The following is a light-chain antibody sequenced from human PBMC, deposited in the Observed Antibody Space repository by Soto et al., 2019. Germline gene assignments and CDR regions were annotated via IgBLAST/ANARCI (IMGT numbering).Light chain of an antibody. CDR2: EVS. J-gene: IGLJ3*02. CDR3: TSYTTSNTWV. CDR1: SSDVGAFNY. Sequence: QSALTQPASVSGSPGQSLTISCTGSSSDVGAFNYVSWYRQHPGKAPKVLIREVSNQPSGVSNRFSGSKSDNTASLTISGLQAEDEADYYCTSYTTSNTWVFGGGTKVTVL. V-gene: IGLV2-14*01.